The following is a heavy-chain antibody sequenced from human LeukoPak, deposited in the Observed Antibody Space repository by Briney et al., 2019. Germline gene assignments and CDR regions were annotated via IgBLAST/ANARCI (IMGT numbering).Heavy chain of an antibody. CDR3: VMDGVLNCFDP. CDR1: GDSISSYY. V-gene: IGHV4-4*07. D-gene: IGHD3-10*01. CDR2: IYSSGST. Sequence: PSETLSLTCTVSGDSISSYYWSWIRQPAGKGLEWIGRIYSSGSTNYNPSLKSRVTISVDTSKNQFSLKLRSVTAADTAVYYCVMDGVLNCFDPWGQGTLVTVSS. J-gene: IGHJ5*02.